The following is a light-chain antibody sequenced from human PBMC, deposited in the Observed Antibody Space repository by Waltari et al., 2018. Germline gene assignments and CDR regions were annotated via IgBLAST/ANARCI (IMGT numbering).Light chain of an antibody. J-gene: IGKJ3*01. CDR3: QQHYTTPFT. V-gene: IGKV4-1*01. CDR2: WAS. CDR1: QSVLYSSDTKNY. Sequence: DIVMTQSPDSLAVSLGERATINCKSSQSVLYSSDTKNYLAWYQQKPGQPPKLLFYWASTRESGVPDRFSGSGSGTDFTLTISSLQAEDVAVYYCQQHYTTPFTFGPGTTVDIK.